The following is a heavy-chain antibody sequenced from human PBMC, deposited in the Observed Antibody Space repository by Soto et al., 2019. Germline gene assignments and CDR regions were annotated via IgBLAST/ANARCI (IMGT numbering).Heavy chain of an antibody. D-gene: IGHD4-17*01. J-gene: IGHJ4*02. CDR3: TRVDYGDYLYYFDC. CDR2: IRSKAYGGTT. V-gene: IGHV3-49*03. CDR1: GFTFGDYA. Sequence: EVQLVESGGGLVQPGRSLRLSCTASGFTFGDYAMSWFRQAPGKGLEWVGFIRSKAYGGTTEYAASVKGRFTISRDDSKSIAYLQMNSLKTEDTAVYYCTRVDYGDYLYYFDCWGQGTLVTVSS.